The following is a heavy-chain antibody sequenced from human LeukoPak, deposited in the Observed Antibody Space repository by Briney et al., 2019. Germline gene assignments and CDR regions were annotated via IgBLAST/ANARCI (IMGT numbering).Heavy chain of an antibody. J-gene: IGHJ4*02. D-gene: IGHD1-26*01. CDR1: GYTFTSYG. V-gene: IGHV1-18*01. Sequence: ASVKVSCKASGYTFTSYGITWVRQAPGQGLEWMGWISAYNGNTHYAQNLQGRVTMTTDTSTCTAYMELRSLRSDDTAVYYCARYSRSSGSFLFDYWGQGTLVTVSS. CDR3: ARYSRSSGSFLFDY. CDR2: ISAYNGNT.